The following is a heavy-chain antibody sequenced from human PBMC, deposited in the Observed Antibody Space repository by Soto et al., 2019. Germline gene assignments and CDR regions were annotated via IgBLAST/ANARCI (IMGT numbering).Heavy chain of an antibody. D-gene: IGHD1-26*01. Sequence: QVQLVQSGAEVKKPGASVKVSCKASGYTFTSYGISWVRQAPGQGLEWIGWISAYNGNTNNAQKLQARVTMTTDTSTSTAYIAMRTLRSDDPAVYSWASGGGWVPLDYWGQGTLFTVAS. CDR2: ISAYNGNT. J-gene: IGHJ4*02. CDR3: ASGGGWVPLDY. V-gene: IGHV1-18*01. CDR1: GYTFTSYG.